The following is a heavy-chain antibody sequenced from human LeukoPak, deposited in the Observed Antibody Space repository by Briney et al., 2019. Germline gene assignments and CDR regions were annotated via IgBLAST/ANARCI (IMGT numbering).Heavy chain of an antibody. CDR3: ARDVYCGGDCSYFDY. J-gene: IGHJ4*02. D-gene: IGHD2-21*02. CDR1: GGSISSYY. CDR2: IYYSGST. Sequence: PSGTLSLTCTVSGGSISSYYWSWIRQPPGKGLEWIGYIYYSGSTNYNPSLKSRLTISVDTSKNQFSLKLSSVTAADTAVYYCARDVYCGGDCSYFDYWGQGTLVTVSS. V-gene: IGHV4-59*01.